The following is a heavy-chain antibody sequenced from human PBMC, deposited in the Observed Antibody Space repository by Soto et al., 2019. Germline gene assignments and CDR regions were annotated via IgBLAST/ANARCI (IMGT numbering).Heavy chain of an antibody. CDR2: TSGRVEDT. J-gene: IGHJ4*02. D-gene: IGHD6-13*01. Sequence: HPGVCRRRPWAAGRFTFKSYAISWDCHFPGKGLECVAVTSGRVEDTEYGEPVNGRFTISRDNSKNTLYLQMNSLRAEHTAIYYFVKDSVPGIAAAGRVYWGQGPRVTVSS. CDR3: VKDSVPGIAAAGRVY. V-gene: IGHV3-23*01. CDR1: RFTFKSYA.